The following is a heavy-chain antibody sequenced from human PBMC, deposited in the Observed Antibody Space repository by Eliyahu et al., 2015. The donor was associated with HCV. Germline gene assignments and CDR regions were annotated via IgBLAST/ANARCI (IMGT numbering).Heavy chain of an antibody. CDR1: GXSITSDAYY. CDR2: IYYSGST. J-gene: IGHJ3*02. V-gene: IGHV4-31*03. D-gene: IGHD3-22*01. Sequence: QVQLQESGPGLVKPSQTLSLTCXVXGXSITSDAYYYNWVRQHPGKGLEWIGDIYYSGSTYYNPSLKSRVGISVDRSKNQFSLKLRSVTAADTAVYYCARHYYDSSGIDAFDIWGQGTMVTVSS. CDR3: ARHYYDSSGIDAFDI.